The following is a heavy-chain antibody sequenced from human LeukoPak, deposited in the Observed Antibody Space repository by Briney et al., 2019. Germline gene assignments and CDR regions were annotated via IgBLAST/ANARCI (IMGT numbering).Heavy chain of an antibody. CDR2: IYSGGST. J-gene: IGHJ4*02. D-gene: IGHD6-19*01. Sequence: PGGSLRLSCAASGFPVSSNYRSWVRQAPGKGLEWVSIIYSGGSTNYAVSVKGRFTISRDNAKNPLYLQMNSLRAEDPAVYYCARGLPPAVADPPLDYWGQGTLVTVSS. CDR3: ARGLPPAVADPPLDY. CDR1: GFPVSSNY. V-gene: IGHV3-53*01.